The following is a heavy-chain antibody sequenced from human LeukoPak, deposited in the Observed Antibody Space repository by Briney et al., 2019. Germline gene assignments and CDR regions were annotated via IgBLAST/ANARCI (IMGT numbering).Heavy chain of an antibody. Sequence: SETLSLACTVSGGSISSYYWSWIRQPPGKGLEWIGYIYYSGSTNYNPSLKSRVTISVDTSKNQFSLKLSSVTAADTAVYYCARAGTPITMIVVESNWFDPWGQGTLVTVSS. D-gene: IGHD3-22*01. CDR3: ARAGTPITMIVVESNWFDP. J-gene: IGHJ5*02. CDR2: IYYSGST. CDR1: GGSISSYY. V-gene: IGHV4-59*01.